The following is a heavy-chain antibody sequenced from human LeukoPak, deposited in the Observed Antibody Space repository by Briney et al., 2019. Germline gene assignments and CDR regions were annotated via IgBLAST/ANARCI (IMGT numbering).Heavy chain of an antibody. CDR1: EFTFSNAW. J-gene: IGHJ4*02. Sequence: GGSLRLSCAASEFTFSNAWMSWVRQAPGKGLEWVCRIKSKTDGGTTDYAAPVKGRFTISRDDSKNTLYLQMNSLKTEDTAVYYCTTDLLDGSDLWGQGTLVTVSS. D-gene: IGHD3-10*01. CDR2: IKSKTDGGTT. V-gene: IGHV3-15*01. CDR3: TTDLLDGSDL.